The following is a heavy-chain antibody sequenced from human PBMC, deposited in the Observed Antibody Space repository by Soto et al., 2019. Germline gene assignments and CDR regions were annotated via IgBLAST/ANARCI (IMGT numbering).Heavy chain of an antibody. CDR3: ARGGSGALTAAAGRTNWFDP. CDR2: ISWSSGNI. CDR1: GFTFDAYA. J-gene: IGHJ5*02. V-gene: IGHV3-9*01. Sequence: EVQLVESGGGVVQPGRSLRLSCTGSGFTFDAYAMYWVRQRPGAGLEWVAGISWSSGNIAHADSVKGRFTVSRDNDMSSLYLQMNSLRVEDTAMYYCARGGSGALTAAAGRTNWFDPWGQGTLVIVSS. D-gene: IGHD6-13*01.